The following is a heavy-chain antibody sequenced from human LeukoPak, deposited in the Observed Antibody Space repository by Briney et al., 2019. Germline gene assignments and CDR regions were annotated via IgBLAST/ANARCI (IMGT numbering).Heavy chain of an antibody. CDR2: IYYSGST. CDR1: GGSISSYY. V-gene: IGHV4-59*01. D-gene: IGHD6-19*01. J-gene: IGHJ1*01. CDR3: ARAPREVAGTLGYFQH. Sequence: SETLSLTCTVSGGSISSYYWSWIRQPPGKGLEWIGYIYYSGSTNYNPSLKSRVTISVDTSKNQFSLKLSSVTAADTAVYYCARAPREVAGTLGYFQHWGQGTLVPVSS.